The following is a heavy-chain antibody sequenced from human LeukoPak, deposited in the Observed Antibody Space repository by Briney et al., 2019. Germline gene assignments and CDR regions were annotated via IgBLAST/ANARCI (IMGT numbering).Heavy chain of an antibody. Sequence: ASVKVSCKASGYTFTSYYMHWVRQAPGQGLEWMGIINPSGGSTSYAQKFQGRVTMTRDTSTSTVYMELSSLRSEDTAVYYCARESGPGSYFTSGVDPWGQGTLVTVSS. D-gene: IGHD1-26*01. V-gene: IGHV1-46*01. J-gene: IGHJ5*02. CDR2: INPSGGST. CDR1: GYTFTSYY. CDR3: ARESGPGSYFTSGVDP.